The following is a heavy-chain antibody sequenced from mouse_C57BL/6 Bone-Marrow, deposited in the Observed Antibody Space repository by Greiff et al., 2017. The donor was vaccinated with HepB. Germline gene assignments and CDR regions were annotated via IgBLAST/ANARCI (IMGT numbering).Heavy chain of an antibody. Sequence: VKLMESGPGLVQPSQSLSITCTVSGFSLTSYGVHWVRQPPGKGLEWLGVIWSGGSTDYNAAFISRLSISKDNSKSQVFFKMNSLQADDTAIYYCASPYDYEAWFAYWGQGTLVTVSA. D-gene: IGHD2-4*01. J-gene: IGHJ3*01. CDR3: ASPYDYEAWFAY. CDR1: GFSLTSYG. CDR2: IWSGGST. V-gene: IGHV2-4*01.